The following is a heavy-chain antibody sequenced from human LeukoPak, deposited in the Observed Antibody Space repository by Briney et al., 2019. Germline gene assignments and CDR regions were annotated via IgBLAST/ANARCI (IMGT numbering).Heavy chain of an antibody. J-gene: IGHJ4*02. CDR1: GGSISSYY. V-gene: IGHV4-59*01. D-gene: IGHD3-22*01. Sequence: SEALSLTCTVPGGSISSYYWSWIRQPPGKGLEWVGYIYYSGSTNYNPSLKSRVTISVDTSKNQFSLKLSSVAAADTAVYYCARAGDYYDSLSPFHYWAQGTLVTVSS. CDR2: IYYSGST. CDR3: ARAGDYYDSLSPFHY.